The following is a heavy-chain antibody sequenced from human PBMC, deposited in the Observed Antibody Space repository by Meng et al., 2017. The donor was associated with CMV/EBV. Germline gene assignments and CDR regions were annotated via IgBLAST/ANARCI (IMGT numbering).Heavy chain of an antibody. Sequence: SVKVSCKASGGTFSSYAISWVRQAPGQGLEWMGGIIPIFGTANYAQKFQGRVTITTDESTSTAYMELSSLRSEDTAVYYCARDRILYSSGYQGYFQHWGQGTLVTVSS. J-gene: IGHJ1*01. D-gene: IGHD3-22*01. CDR3: ARDRILYSSGYQGYFQH. CDR1: GGTFSSYA. CDR2: IIPIFGTA. V-gene: IGHV1-69*05.